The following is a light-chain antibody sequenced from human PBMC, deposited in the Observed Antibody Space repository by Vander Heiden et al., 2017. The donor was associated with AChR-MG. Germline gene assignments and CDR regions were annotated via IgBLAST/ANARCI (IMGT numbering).Light chain of an antibody. CDR2: GAA. J-gene: IGKJ4*01. V-gene: IGKV3-20*01. CDR3: QQYGSSPRT. Sequence: DIVLTQSPGTLSLSPGERATLSCRASKSVSSSYLAWYQQKPGQAPRLLIYGAASRATGIPDRFSGSGSGTDFTLTISRLEPEDFAVYYCQQYGSSPRTFGGGTKVEIK. CDR1: KSVSSSY.